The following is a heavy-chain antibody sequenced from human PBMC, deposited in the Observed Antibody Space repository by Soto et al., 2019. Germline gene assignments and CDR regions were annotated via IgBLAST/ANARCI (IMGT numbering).Heavy chain of an antibody. J-gene: IGHJ4*02. Sequence: GGSLRLSCAASGFSISDHYMSWIRQAPGKGLEWVSYSSNSGTFTKYADSVKGRFSISRDNAKNSLYLEINILRGEDTAIYYCARSGDNYNVLDYWGQGTPVTVSS. V-gene: IGHV3-11*03. D-gene: IGHD3-10*02. CDR3: ARSGDNYNVLDY. CDR2: SSNSGTFT. CDR1: GFSISDHY.